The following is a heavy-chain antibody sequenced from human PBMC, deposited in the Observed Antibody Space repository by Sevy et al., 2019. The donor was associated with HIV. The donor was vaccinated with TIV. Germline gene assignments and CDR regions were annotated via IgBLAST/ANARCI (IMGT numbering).Heavy chain of an antibody. J-gene: IGHJ5*02. D-gene: IGHD3-16*01. CDR3: VKPVLGSGAGAGNGFDP. CDR2: ISSNGGST. V-gene: IGHV3-64D*06. CDR1: GFTFSSYA. Sequence: GGSLRLSCSASGFTFSSYAMHWVRQAPGKGLEYVSAISSNGGSTYYADSVKGRFTISRDNSKNTLYLQMSSLRAEDTAVYYCVKPVLGSGAGAGNGFDPWGQGTLVTVSS.